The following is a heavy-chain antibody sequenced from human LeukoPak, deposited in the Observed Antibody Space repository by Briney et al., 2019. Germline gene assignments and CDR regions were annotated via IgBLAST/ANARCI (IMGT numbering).Heavy chain of an antibody. J-gene: IGHJ4*02. CDR1: GYSFTTYG. D-gene: IGHD5-12*01. Sequence: ASVKVSCKASGYSFTTYGITWVRQAPGRGLEWMGWSNPDNGFTKYAQKLQGRVTMTTDTSATTAYMELKSLTSDDTAVYYCARMLSGGPFDNWGQGTLVTVSS. CDR2: SNPDNGFT. CDR3: ARMLSGGPFDN. V-gene: IGHV1-18*01.